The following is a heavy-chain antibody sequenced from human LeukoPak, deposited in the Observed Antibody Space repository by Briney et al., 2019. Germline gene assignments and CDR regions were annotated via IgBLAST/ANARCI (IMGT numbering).Heavy chain of an antibody. J-gene: IGHJ5*02. Sequence: SETLSLTCTVSGGSISSYYWSWIRQPPGKGLEWIGYIYYSGSTNYNPSLKSRVTISVDTSKNQFSLKLTSVTAADTAMYYCARLDNWFDPWGQGTLVTASS. V-gene: IGHV4-59*01. CDR1: GGSISSYY. CDR3: ARLDNWFDP. CDR2: IYYSGST.